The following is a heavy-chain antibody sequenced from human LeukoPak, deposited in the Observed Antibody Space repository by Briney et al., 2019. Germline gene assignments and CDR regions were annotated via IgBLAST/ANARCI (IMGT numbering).Heavy chain of an antibody. J-gene: IGHJ4*02. CDR3: ARYRLVWLPAPVFDY. D-gene: IGHD6-19*01. V-gene: IGHV3-7*01. CDR1: GFTFSSYW. Sequence: GGSLRLSCAASGFTFSSYWMTWVRQAPGKGLEWVANIKEDGSGKYYEDSVKGRFTISRDNTKNLLYLEMNRLRAEDTAVYYCARYRLVWLPAPVFDYWGQGTLVTVSS. CDR2: IKEDGSGK.